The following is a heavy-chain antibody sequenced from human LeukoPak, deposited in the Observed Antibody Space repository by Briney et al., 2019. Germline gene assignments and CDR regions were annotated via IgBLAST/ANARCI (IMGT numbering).Heavy chain of an antibody. CDR2: IKQDGSEK. CDR1: GFTFSSYW. V-gene: IGHV3-7*03. D-gene: IGHD3-10*01. CDR3: AKGDITVRGVITHYYYYMDV. J-gene: IGHJ6*03. Sequence: GGSLRLSCAASGFTFSSYWMSWVRQAPGKGLEWVANIKQDGSEKYYVDSVKGRFTISRDNAKNSLYLQMNSLRAEDTAVYYCAKGDITVRGVITHYYYYMDVWGKGTTVTVSS.